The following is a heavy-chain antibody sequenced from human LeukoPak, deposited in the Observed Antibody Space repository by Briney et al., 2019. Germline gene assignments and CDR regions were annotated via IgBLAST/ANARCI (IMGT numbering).Heavy chain of an antibody. Sequence: GGSLRLSCAASGFAFSNYGMHWVRQAPGKGLEWVAVIWHDGSNKYYADSVKGRFTISRDNSKNTLYLQMNSLRAEDTAVYYCARVASNRAYFDCWGQGTLVTVSS. CDR1: GFAFSNYG. J-gene: IGHJ4*02. CDR2: IWHDGSNK. D-gene: IGHD1-14*01. CDR3: ARVASNRAYFDC. V-gene: IGHV3-33*08.